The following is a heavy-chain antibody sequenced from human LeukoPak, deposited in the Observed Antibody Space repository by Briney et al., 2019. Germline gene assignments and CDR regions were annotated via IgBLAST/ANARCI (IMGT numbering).Heavy chain of an antibody. CDR3: AEGVWMATRTSADY. CDR2: ISNDGSNK. J-gene: IGHJ4*02. CDR1: GFTFSSYA. V-gene: IGHV3-30*18. Sequence: PGGSLRLSCAASGFTFSSYAMSWVRQAPGKGLEWVAVISNDGSNKYYADSVKGRFTISRDNSKNTLYLQMYSLRAEDTAVYYCAEGVWMATRTSADYWGQGTLVTVSS. D-gene: IGHD5-24*01.